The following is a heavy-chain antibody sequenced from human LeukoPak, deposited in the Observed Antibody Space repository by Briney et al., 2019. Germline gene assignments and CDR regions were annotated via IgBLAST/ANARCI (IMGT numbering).Heavy chain of an antibody. D-gene: IGHD3-3*01. J-gene: IGHJ4*02. Sequence: GGSLRLSCAASGFTFSSYWMHWVRQAPGKGLVWVSRINSDGSSTSYADSVKGRFTISRDNAKNTLYLQMNSLRAEDTAVYYCARPYYDFWSGYETSFDYWGQGTLVTVSS. V-gene: IGHV3-74*01. CDR3: ARPYYDFWSGYETSFDY. CDR1: GFTFSSYW. CDR2: INSDGSST.